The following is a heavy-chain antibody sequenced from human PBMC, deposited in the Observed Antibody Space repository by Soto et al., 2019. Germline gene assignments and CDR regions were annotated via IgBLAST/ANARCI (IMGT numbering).Heavy chain of an antibody. CDR1: GASITTYY. D-gene: IGHD3-10*01. J-gene: IGHJ4*02. CDR2: IYNIGNS. Sequence: QVQLRESGPGLVKPSETLSLTCTVSGASITTYYWSWIRQPPGKGLEWIGYIYNIGNSNYNPSLKSRFTIAVDTSKNQFSLKLTSVTAADTAIYYCATGSGSYLFDLWGPGTLVTVSS. CDR3: ATGSGSYLFDL. V-gene: IGHV4-59*01.